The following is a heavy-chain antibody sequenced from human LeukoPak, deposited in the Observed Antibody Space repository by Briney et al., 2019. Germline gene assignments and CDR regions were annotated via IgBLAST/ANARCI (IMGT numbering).Heavy chain of an antibody. V-gene: IGHV4-34*01. CDR3: AYTFYLAVAGTIDY. D-gene: IGHD6-19*01. J-gene: IGHJ4*02. CDR1: GGSFSGYY. Sequence: SETLSLTCAVYGGSFSGYYWSWIRQPPGKGLEWIGEINHSGSTNYNPSLKSRVTISVDTSKNQFSLKLSSVTAADTAVYYCAYTFYLAVAGTIDYWGQGTLVTVSS. CDR2: INHSGST.